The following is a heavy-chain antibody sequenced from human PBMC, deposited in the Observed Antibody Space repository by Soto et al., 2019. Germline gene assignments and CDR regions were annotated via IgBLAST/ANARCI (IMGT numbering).Heavy chain of an antibody. CDR3: ATDGPDIVVVVAGRGAFDI. J-gene: IGHJ3*02. D-gene: IGHD2-15*01. Sequence: GASVKVSCKVSGYTLTELSMHWERQAPGKGLEWMGGFDPEDGETIYAQKFQGRVTMTEDTSTDTAYMELSSLRSEDTAVYYCATDGPDIVVVVAGRGAFDIWGQGTMVTVSS. CDR1: GYTLTELS. V-gene: IGHV1-24*01. CDR2: FDPEDGET.